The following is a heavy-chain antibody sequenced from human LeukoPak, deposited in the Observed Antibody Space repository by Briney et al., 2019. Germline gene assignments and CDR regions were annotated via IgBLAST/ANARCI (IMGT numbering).Heavy chain of an antibody. J-gene: IGHJ6*03. V-gene: IGHV1-69*02. CDR3: ARNVDYYYYMDV. CDR1: GGTFSSYT. Sequence: SVKVSCKASGGTFSSYTISWVRQAPGQGLEWMGRITPILGIANYAQKFQGRVTITADKSTSTAYMELSSLRSEDTAVHYCARNVDYYYYMDVWGKGTTVTVSS. CDR2: ITPILGIA.